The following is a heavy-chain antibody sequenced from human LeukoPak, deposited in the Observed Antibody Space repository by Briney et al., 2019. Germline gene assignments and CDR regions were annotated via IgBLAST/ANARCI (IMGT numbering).Heavy chain of an antibody. D-gene: IGHD2-8*02. J-gene: IGHJ4*02. CDR1: GGSISSYY. CDR3: ARGRGGVSARTAGDY. CDR2: IYYSGST. Sequence: SETLPLTCTVSGGSISSYYWSWIRQPPGKGLEWIGYIYYSGSTNYNPSLKSRVTISVDTSKNQFSLKLSSVTAADTAVYYCARGRGGVSARTAGDYWGQGTLVTVSS. V-gene: IGHV4-59*01.